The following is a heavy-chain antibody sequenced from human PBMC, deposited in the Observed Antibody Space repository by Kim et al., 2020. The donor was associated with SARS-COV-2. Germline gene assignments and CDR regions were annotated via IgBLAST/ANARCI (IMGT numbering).Heavy chain of an antibody. CDR3: ASGSVGFDP. CDR2: IIPILGIA. V-gene: IGHV1-69*04. D-gene: IGHD6-25*01. Sequence: SVKVSCKASGDTFSSYAISWVRQAPGQGLEWMGRIIPILGIANYAQKFQGRVTITADKSTSTAYMELSSLRSEDTAVYYCASGSVGFDPWGQGTLVTVSS. J-gene: IGHJ5*02. CDR1: GDTFSSYA.